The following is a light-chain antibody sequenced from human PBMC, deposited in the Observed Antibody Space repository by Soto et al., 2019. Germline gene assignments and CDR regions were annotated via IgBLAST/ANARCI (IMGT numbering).Light chain of an antibody. CDR1: QSISTE. J-gene: IGKJ2*01. V-gene: IGKV3-15*01. Sequence: EIVMTQSPATLSVSPGERATLSCRASQSISTELAWYQQKPGQPPSLLIYSPSTRATGVPARFTGSGSGSEFPLTISGLQSEDFAVYYCQQGHNWPLTFGQGTRLEI. CDR3: QQGHNWPLT. CDR2: SPS.